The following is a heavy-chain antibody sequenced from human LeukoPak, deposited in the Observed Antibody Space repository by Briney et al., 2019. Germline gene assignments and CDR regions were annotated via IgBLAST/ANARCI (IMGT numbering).Heavy chain of an antibody. J-gene: IGHJ4*02. CDR2: IYYSGST. V-gene: IGHV4-30-4*08. CDR3: ARDMGDYYDSSGYPN. CDR1: GGSISSGDYY. D-gene: IGHD3-22*01. Sequence: SQTLSLTCTVSGGSISSGDYYWSWIRQPPGKGLEWIGYIYYSGSTYYNPSLKSRVTISVDTSKNQFSLKLSSVTAADTAVYYCARDMGDYYDSSGYPNWGQGTLVTVSS.